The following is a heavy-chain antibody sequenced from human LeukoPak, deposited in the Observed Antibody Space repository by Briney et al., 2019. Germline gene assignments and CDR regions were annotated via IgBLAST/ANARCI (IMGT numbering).Heavy chain of an antibody. Sequence: SETLSLTCTVSGGSISSYYWSWIRQPPGKGLEWIGYIYYSGSTNYNPSLKSRVTISVDTSKNQFSLKLSSVTAADTAVYYCARHSTSLLGPFDYWGQGTLDTVSS. V-gene: IGHV4-59*08. CDR1: GGSISSYY. D-gene: IGHD2-2*01. CDR3: ARHSTSLLGPFDY. J-gene: IGHJ4*02. CDR2: IYYSGST.